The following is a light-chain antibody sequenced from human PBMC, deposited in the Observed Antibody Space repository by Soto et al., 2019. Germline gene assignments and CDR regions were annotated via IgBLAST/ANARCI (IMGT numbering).Light chain of an antibody. CDR2: GAS. J-gene: IGKJ1*01. CDR3: QQFYNWPRT. V-gene: IGKV3-15*01. Sequence: ERVITQSPGTLSVSPGERATLSCRASQSVSSNLAWYQQKPGQAPRLLIYGASTRATGIPARFSGSGSETEFTLTISSLQSEDFAVYYCQQFYNWPRTFGQGTKVDIK. CDR1: QSVSSN.